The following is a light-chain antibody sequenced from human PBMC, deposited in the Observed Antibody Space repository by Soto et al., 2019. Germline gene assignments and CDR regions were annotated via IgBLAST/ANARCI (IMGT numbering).Light chain of an antibody. CDR2: GAS. CDR3: QQYNDWPLT. J-gene: IGKJ4*01. V-gene: IGKV3-15*01. CDR1: QSVSST. Sequence: EIVMTQSPATLSGSPGERATLACRASQSVSSTLAWYQQKPGQAPRLLIYGASTRATGIPARFSGSGSATEFTLTISSPQSEDFAVYYCQQYNDWPLTFGGGTKV.